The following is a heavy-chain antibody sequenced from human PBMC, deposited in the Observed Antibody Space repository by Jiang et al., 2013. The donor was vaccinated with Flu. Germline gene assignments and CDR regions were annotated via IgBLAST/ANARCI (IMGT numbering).Heavy chain of an antibody. V-gene: IGHV4-39*07. CDR3: ARSGLFYCSGGRCHWGWFDP. CDR2: VYYSGDT. CDR1: GGSINSSRYY. Sequence: GLVKPSETLSLTCTVSGGSINSSRYYWGWIRQPPGRGLEWIGSVYYSGDTYYNPSLKSRVTISVDSSKSQFSLRLNSLTAADTAVYYCARSGLFYCSGGRCHWGWFDPWGQGTLVTVSS. J-gene: IGHJ5*02. D-gene: IGHD2-15*01.